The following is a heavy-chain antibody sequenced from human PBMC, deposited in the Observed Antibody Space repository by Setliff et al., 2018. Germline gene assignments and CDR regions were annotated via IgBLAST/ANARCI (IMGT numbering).Heavy chain of an antibody. Sequence: SETLSLTCTASGASLSSGTYYWGWIRQPPGKGLEWIGRIYYRGDTYYNASLKGRLTISVDTAQNQFSLRLTSVTAADTAVYYCARTGTYRYFDYWGQGAPVTVSS. CDR1: GASLSSGTYY. V-gene: IGHV4-39*01. J-gene: IGHJ4*02. D-gene: IGHD1-1*01. CDR3: ARTGTYRYFDY. CDR2: IYYRGDT.